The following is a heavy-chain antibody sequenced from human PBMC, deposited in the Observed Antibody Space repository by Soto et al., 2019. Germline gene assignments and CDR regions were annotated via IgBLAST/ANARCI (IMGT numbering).Heavy chain of an antibody. Sequence: GSLRLSCAASGFTFSSYGMFWVRQAPGRGLEWVAFISYDGSNKCSDSVKGRFTISRDNSKNTLYLQMNSLRAEDTAVYYCAKGSYSGRYSDFDCWGQGTLVTVPQ. D-gene: IGHD1-26*01. J-gene: IGHJ4*02. CDR2: ISYDGSNK. CDR3: AKGSYSGRYSDFDC. CDR1: GFTFSSYG. V-gene: IGHV3-30*18.